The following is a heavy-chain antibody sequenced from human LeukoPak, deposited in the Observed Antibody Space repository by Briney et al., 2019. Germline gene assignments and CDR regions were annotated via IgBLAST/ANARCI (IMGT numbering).Heavy chain of an antibody. J-gene: IGHJ4*02. D-gene: IGHD3/OR15-3a*01. CDR1: GYTFTGKF. V-gene: IGHV1-2*02. CDR3: ARDREGLAYFDY. CDR2: IDPNSGGT. Sequence: ASVKVSCKASGYTFTGKFIHWVRQAPGQGLEWMGWIDPNSGGTDYAQKLRGRVTMTRDTSTSTAYMDLSSLISDDTAVYYCARDREGLAYFDYWGQGTLVTVSS.